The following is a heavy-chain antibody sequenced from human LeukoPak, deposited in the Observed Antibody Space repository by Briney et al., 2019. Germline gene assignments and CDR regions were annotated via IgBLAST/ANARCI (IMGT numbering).Heavy chain of an antibody. CDR1: GGSFSGYY. V-gene: IGHV4-34*01. J-gene: IGHJ3*02. CDR2: INHSGST. Sequence: PSETLSLTCAVYGGSFSGYYWSWIRQPPGKGLEWIGEINHSGSTNYNPSLKSRVTISVDTSKNQFSLKLSSVTAADTAVYYCARDLEEGLWFGELLSHPTFDIWGQGTMVTVSS. CDR3: ARDLEEGLWFGELLSHPTFDI. D-gene: IGHD3-10*01.